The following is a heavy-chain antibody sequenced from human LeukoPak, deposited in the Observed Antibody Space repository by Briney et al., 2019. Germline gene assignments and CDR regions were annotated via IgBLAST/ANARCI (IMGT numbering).Heavy chain of an antibody. CDR3: AREVSGYSGYDSLDY. Sequence: GGSLRLSCAASGFTFSSYSMNWVRQAPGKGLEWVSYISSSSSTIYYADSVKGQFTISRDNAKNSLYLQMNSLRDEDTAVYYCAREVSGYSGYDSLDYWGQGTLVTVSS. CDR1: GFTFSSYS. J-gene: IGHJ4*02. CDR2: ISSSSSTI. D-gene: IGHD5-12*01. V-gene: IGHV3-48*02.